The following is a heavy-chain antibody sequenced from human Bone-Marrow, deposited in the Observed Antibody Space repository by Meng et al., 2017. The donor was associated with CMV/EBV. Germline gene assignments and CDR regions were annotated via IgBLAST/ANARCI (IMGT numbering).Heavy chain of an antibody. Sequence: SLKISCAASGFTFDDYAMHWVRQAPGKGLEWVSGISWNSGSIGYADSVKGRFTISRDNAKNSLYLQMNSLRAEDTAVYYCARVVCTNGVCYTGYYFDYWGQGTLVTVSS. CDR3: ARVVCTNGVCYTGYYFDY. CDR1: GFTFDDYA. D-gene: IGHD2-8*01. J-gene: IGHJ4*02. V-gene: IGHV3-9*01. CDR2: ISWNSGSI.